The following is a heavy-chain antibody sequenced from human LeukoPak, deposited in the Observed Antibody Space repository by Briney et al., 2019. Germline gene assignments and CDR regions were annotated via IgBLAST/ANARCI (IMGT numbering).Heavy chain of an antibody. V-gene: IGHV3-33*01. Sequence: PGGSLRLSCAASGFTFSSYGMHWVRQAPGKGLEWVAVIWYDGSNKYYADSVKGRFTISRDNSKNTLYLQMNSLRAEDTAVYYCARDRYSSGWAYNWFDPWGQGTLVTVSS. CDR1: GFTFSSYG. CDR3: ARDRYSSGWAYNWFDP. D-gene: IGHD6-19*01. CDR2: IWYDGSNK. J-gene: IGHJ5*02.